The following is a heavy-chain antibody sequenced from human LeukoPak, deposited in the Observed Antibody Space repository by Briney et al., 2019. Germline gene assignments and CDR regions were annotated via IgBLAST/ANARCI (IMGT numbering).Heavy chain of an antibody. CDR1: GYTFTSYG. CDR3: ARDRSGGKGFDY. CDR2: MNPNSGNT. J-gene: IGHJ4*02. Sequence: GASVKVSCKASGYTFTSYGISWVRQAPGQGLEWMGWMNPNSGNTGYAQKFQGRVTITRNTSISTAYMELSSLRSEDTAVYYCARDRSGGKGFDYWGQGTLVTVSS. D-gene: IGHD2-15*01. V-gene: IGHV1-8*03.